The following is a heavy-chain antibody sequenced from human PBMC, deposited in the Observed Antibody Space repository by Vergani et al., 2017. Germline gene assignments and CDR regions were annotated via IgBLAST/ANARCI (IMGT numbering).Heavy chain of an antibody. D-gene: IGHD6-6*01. CDR3: ARDCGTYSSSGINWFDP. V-gene: IGHV4-59*01. Sequence: QVQLQESGPGLVKPSETLSLTCAVYGGSFSGYYWSWIRQPPGKGLEWIGYIYYSGSTNYNPSLKSRVTISVDTSKNQFSLKLSAVTAADTAVYYCARDCGTYSSSGINWFDPWGQGTLVTVSS. CDR1: GGSFSGYY. J-gene: IGHJ5*02. CDR2: IYYSGST.